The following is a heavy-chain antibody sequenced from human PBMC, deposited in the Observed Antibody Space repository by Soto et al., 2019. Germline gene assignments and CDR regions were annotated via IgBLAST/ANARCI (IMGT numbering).Heavy chain of an antibody. CDR3: AKEGPITNWYFDY. J-gene: IGHJ4*02. V-gene: IGHV3-30*18. CDR1: GFTFSSYG. CDR2: VSYDGNVA. D-gene: IGHD1-1*01. Sequence: QVQLVESGGGVVQPGRSLRLSCAASGFTFSSYGMHRVRQAPGKGLEWVTVVSYDGNVAYYADSVKGRFTISRDNSKNTLYLQMNSLRTEDTAMYYRAKEGPITNWYFDYWGQGTLVTVSS.